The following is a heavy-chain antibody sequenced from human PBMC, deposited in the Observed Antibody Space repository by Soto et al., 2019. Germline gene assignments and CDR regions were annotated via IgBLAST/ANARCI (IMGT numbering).Heavy chain of an antibody. CDR3: ASNVDTAMAHFDY. CDR1: GGTFSSYT. CDR2: IIPILGIA. V-gene: IGHV1-69*02. J-gene: IGHJ4*02. Sequence: SVKVSCKASGGTFSSYTISWVRQAPGQGLEWMGRIIPILGIANYAQKFQGRVTITADKSTSTAYMELSSLRSEDTAVYYCASNVDTAMAHFDYWGQGTLVTVSS. D-gene: IGHD5-18*01.